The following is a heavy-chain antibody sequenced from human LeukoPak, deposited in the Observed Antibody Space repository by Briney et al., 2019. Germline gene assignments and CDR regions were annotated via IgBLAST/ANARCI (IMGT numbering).Heavy chain of an antibody. CDR2: ISSSSSTI. D-gene: IGHD3-9*01. CDR3: ASSGYDILTGYSS. CDR1: GFTFSSYS. V-gene: IGHV3-48*01. Sequence: PGGSLRLSCAASGFTFSSYSMNWVRQAPGKGLEWVSYISSSSSTIYYADSVKGRFTISRDNAKNSLYLQMNSLRAEDTAVYYCASSGYDILTGYSSWGQGTLVTVSS. J-gene: IGHJ4*02.